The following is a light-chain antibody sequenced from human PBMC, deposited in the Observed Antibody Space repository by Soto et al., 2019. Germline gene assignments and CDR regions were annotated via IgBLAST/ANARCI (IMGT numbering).Light chain of an antibody. CDR1: QSVGIN. J-gene: IGKJ5*01. CDR2: GAS. CDR3: QTYDSRPL. Sequence: EIVRTQSPATLSVSPGEGATVSGRASQSVGINLAWYKQKPGQAPSVVVYGASTRATGIPARFSGSGSGTEFTLTISGLKSEDFAVYYCQTYDSRPLFGQGTRLEIK. V-gene: IGKV3-15*01.